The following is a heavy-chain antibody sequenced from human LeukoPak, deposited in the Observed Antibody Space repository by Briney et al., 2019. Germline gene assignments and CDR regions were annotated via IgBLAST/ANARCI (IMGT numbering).Heavy chain of an antibody. J-gene: IGHJ1*01. CDR2: IYYSGST. CDR3: ARGAAAAGRNFQH. CDR1: GGSISSGDYY. D-gene: IGHD6-13*01. Sequence: SQTLSLTCTVSGGSISSGDYYWSWIRQPPGKGLEWIGYIYYSGSTYYNPSLKSRVTISVDTSKNQFSLKLSSVTAADTAVYYCARGAAAAGRNFQHWGQGTLVTVSS. V-gene: IGHV4-30-4*08.